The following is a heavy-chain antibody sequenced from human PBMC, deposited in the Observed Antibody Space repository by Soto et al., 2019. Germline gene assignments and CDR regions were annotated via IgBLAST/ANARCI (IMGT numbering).Heavy chain of an antibody. CDR2: ISSGASTR. Sequence: QVQLVESGGGLVKPGGSLRLSCAASGFTFSDYYMSWIRQAPGKGLEWVSYISSGASTRHYADSVKGRFTISRDNAKNSLYLQMNSLRVEDTAVYYCARKVGYKVATIGDFDYWGQGTLVTVSS. V-gene: IGHV3-11*01. CDR1: GFTFSDYY. J-gene: IGHJ4*02. CDR3: ARKVGYKVATIGDFDY. D-gene: IGHD5-12*01.